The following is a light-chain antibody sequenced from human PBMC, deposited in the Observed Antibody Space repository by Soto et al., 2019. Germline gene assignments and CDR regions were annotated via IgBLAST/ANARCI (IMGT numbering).Light chain of an antibody. CDR3: QQSYSTPSIT. Sequence: DVPMTQSPSYLSASVGDRGTITCQASTDVSNYLNSYQQKLGKAAKILLYAASSLQSGVPSRFSGSGSGTDLTPTISSMQPEDFATYYCQQSYSTPSITFGQGTRLEIK. V-gene: IGKV1-39*01. CDR2: AAS. J-gene: IGKJ5*01. CDR1: TDVSNY.